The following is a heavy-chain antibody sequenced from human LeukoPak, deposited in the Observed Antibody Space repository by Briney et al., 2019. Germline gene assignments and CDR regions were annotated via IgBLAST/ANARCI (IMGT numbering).Heavy chain of an antibody. V-gene: IGHV3-21*01. J-gene: IGHJ4*02. CDR1: GFTFSSYS. CDR2: ISSSSSYI. CDR3: ARVHITMIGLPFDY. D-gene: IGHD3-22*01. Sequence: NPGGSLRLSCAASGFTFSSYSMNWVRQAPGKGLEWVSSISSSSSYIYYADSVKGRFTISRDDAKNSLYLQMNSLRAEDTAVYYCARVHITMIGLPFDYWGQGTLVTVSS.